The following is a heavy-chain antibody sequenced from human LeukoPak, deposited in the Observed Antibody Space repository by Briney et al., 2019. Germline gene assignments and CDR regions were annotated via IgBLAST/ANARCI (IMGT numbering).Heavy chain of an antibody. V-gene: IGHV1-8*01. CDR1: GYTFTSYD. Sequence: ASVKVSCKASGYTFTSYDINWVRQATGQGLEWMGWMTPNSGNTGYAQKFQGRVTMTRNTSISTAYMELSSLRSEDTAVYYCARSPDVLRYFDWPASLDPWGQGTLVTVSS. J-gene: IGHJ5*02. CDR2: MTPNSGNT. D-gene: IGHD3-9*01. CDR3: ARSPDVLRYFDWPASLDP.